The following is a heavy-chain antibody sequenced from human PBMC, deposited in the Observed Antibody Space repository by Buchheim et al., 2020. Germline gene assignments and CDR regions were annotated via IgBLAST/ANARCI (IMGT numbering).Heavy chain of an antibody. CDR3: ARDGNDYGDYDGWFDI. D-gene: IGHD4-17*01. CDR2: IYYSGRT. Sequence: QVQLQESGPGLVKPSQTLSLTCAVSGGSISSGGYSWSWIRQPPGKGLEWIGYIYYSGRTYYNPSLKSRVTISVDTDKNQFSLKLSSVTAADTAVYYCARDGNDYGDYDGWFDIWGQGI. V-gene: IGHV4-30-4*07. CDR1: GGSISSGGYS. J-gene: IGHJ3*02.